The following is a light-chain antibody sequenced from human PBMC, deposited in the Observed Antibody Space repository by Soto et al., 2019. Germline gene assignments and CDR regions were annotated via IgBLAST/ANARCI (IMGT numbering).Light chain of an antibody. J-gene: IGLJ2*01. Sequence: QSVLSQPASLSGSPGQSITISCTGTSSDIGFYNYVSWYQQHPGKAPKLLIYDVSNRPSGVSNRFSGSKSGNTASLTISGLQTEDETDYYCSSYTTSSTVVFGGGTKLTVL. CDR2: DVS. V-gene: IGLV2-14*01. CDR3: SSYTTSSTVV. CDR1: SSDIGFYNY.